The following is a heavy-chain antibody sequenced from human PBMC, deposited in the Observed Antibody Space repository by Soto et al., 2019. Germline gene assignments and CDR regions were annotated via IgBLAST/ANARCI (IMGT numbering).Heavy chain of an antibody. CDR1: GFTVSSNY. Sequence: GGSLRLSCAASGFTVSSNYMNWVRQAPGKGLEWVSVIYSDDRTYYADSVKGRFTISRDNSKNTGYLQLNSLRAEDTAVYYCTRERFLEWLVGVRFWAFDNWGQGTMVTVSS. CDR2: IYSDDRT. CDR3: TRERFLEWLVGVRFWAFDN. D-gene: IGHD3-3*01. V-gene: IGHV3-53*01. J-gene: IGHJ3*02.